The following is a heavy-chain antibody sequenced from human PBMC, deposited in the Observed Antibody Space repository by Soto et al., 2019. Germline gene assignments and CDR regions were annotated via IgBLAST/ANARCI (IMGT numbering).Heavy chain of an antibody. V-gene: IGHV4-34*01. Sequence: XASLWLPCVVCDGCLTGYHWSWVGQTPGKGLEWIGEVSHHVTSHYNPSLGSRVIMSFDTSKDQFSLTLQSVTAADTGIYYCARRQSAVDVSFPTPVPFDPWAPRTPVTVSS. CDR1: DGCLTGYH. J-gene: IGHJ5*02. CDR3: ARRQSAVDVSFPTPVPFDP. CDR2: VSHHVTS. D-gene: IGHD1-1*01.